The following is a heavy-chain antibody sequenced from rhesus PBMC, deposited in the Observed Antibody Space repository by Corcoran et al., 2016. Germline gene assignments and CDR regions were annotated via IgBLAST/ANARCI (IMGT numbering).Heavy chain of an antibody. V-gene: IGHV4-106*01. J-gene: IGHJ4*01. CDR3: ARAGSGIDY. CDR1: GGSISDRYY. Sequence: QVQLQESGPGLVKPSETLSLTCTVSGGSISDRYYWSWIRQPPGKGLVWMGRIYGSGGSTNYNPSLKSRVTISRDTSKNQFSLKLSSVTAADTAVYYCARAGSGIDYWGQGVLVTVSS. D-gene: IGHD2-21*01. CDR2: IYGSGGST.